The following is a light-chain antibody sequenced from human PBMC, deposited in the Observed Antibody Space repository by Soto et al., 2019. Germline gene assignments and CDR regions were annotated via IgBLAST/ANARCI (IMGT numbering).Light chain of an antibody. J-gene: IGKJ1*01. CDR3: QQYGSSPWT. CDR2: GAS. Sequence: EIVLTQSPGTLSLSPGERATLSCRASRSVSSDYLAWYQQKPGQSPRLLIYGASTRATGVPDNFRGSGSGKYFTLSINTVGPEDFAVYYCQQYGSSPWTFGQGTKVEIK. V-gene: IGKV3-20*01. CDR1: RSVSSDY.